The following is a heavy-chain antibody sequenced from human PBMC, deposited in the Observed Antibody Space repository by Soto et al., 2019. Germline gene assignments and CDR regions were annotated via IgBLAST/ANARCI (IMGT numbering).Heavy chain of an antibody. J-gene: IGHJ4*02. CDR3: AREDFYRFGY. V-gene: IGHV3-7*01. Sequence: EVQLVESGGGLVQPGGSLRVSCAASGFSFTSYWMSWVRQAPGKGLEWVANIKEDGSAKYYLDSVKGRFTISRDNAKNSLYLQMSGLRAEDTAVYYCAREDFYRFGYWGQGNLVTVSS. CDR2: IKEDGSAK. CDR1: GFSFTSYW.